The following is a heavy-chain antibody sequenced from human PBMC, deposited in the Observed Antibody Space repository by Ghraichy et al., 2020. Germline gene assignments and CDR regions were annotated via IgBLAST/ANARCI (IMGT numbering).Heavy chain of an antibody. D-gene: IGHD3-22*01. J-gene: IGHJ5*02. CDR1: GDSVTNFY. CDR2: IYYAGNI. CDR3: ARAPDRSGYSWLDP. Sequence: SETLSLTCIVSGDSVTNFYWSWIRQPPGKGPEWIGHIYYAGNINYNPSLKSRVTISVDTSMNHFSLQLRSVTAADSAVYYCARAPDRSGYSWLDPWGQGTLVTVSS. V-gene: IGHV4-59*02.